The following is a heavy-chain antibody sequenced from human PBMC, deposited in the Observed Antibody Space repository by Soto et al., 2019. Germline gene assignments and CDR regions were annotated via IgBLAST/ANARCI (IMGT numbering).Heavy chain of an antibody. CDR1: GFTYSSYA. CDR3: VKDKGLGPYAFDI. J-gene: IGHJ3*02. CDR2: ISSNGGST. D-gene: IGHD7-27*01. Sequence: GGSLRLSCSASGFTYSSYAMHWVRQAPGKGLEYVSAISSNGGSTYYADSVKGRFTISRDNSKNTLYLQMSSLRAEDTAVYYCVKDKGLGPYAFDIWGQGTMVTVSS. V-gene: IGHV3-64D*06.